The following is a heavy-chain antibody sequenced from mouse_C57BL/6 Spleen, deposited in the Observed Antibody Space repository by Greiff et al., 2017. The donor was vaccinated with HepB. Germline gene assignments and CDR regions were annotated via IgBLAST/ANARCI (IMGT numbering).Heavy chain of an antibody. CDR3: AEGRFGYDYWYFDV. Sequence: QVQLQQPGAELVKPGASVKLSCKASGYTFTSYWMHWVKQRPGRGLEWIGRIDPNSGGTKYNEKFKSKATLTVDKPSSTTYMQLSSKTSENSAVYYCAEGRFGYDYWYFDVWGTGTTVTVSS. V-gene: IGHV1-72*01. D-gene: IGHD2-2*01. CDR1: GYTFTSYW. J-gene: IGHJ1*03. CDR2: IDPNSGGT.